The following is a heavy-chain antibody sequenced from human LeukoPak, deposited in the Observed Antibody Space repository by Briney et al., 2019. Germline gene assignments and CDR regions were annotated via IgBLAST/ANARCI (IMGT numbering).Heavy chain of an antibody. CDR2: INTYNGNT. CDR1: GYTFTTYG. D-gene: IGHD4-17*01. V-gene: IGHV1-18*01. J-gene: IGHJ4*02. Sequence: ASVKVSCKASGYTFTTYGISWVRQAPGQGLEWMGWINTYNGNTNYAQKLQGRVTMTTDTSTSTGSMELRSLRSGDTAVYYCAREDYGDPAWGQGTLVTVSS. CDR3: AREDYGDPA.